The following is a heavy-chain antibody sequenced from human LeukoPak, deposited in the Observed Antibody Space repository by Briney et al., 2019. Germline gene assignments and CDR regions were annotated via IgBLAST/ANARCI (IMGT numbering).Heavy chain of an antibody. CDR2: ISSSSSYI. J-gene: IGHJ4*02. CDR3: ARPHHYDSSGYNFDY. CDR1: GFTFSSYS. D-gene: IGHD3-22*01. V-gene: IGHV3-21*01. Sequence: PGGSLRLSCAASGFTFSSYSMNWVRQAPGKGLEWVSSISSSSSYIYYADSVKGRFTISRDNAKNSLYLQMNSLRAEDTAVYYCARPHHYDSSGYNFDYWGQGTLVTVSS.